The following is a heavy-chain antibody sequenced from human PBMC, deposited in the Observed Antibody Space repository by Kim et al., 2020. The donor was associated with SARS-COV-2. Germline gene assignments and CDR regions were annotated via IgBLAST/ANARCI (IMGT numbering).Heavy chain of an antibody. V-gene: IGHV3-48*04. CDR2: SSSTI. J-gene: IGHJ4*02. CDR3: ARGPLPY. Sequence: SSSTIYYADSVKGRFTISRDNAKNSLYLQMNSLRAEDTAVYYCARGPLPYWGQGTLVTVSS.